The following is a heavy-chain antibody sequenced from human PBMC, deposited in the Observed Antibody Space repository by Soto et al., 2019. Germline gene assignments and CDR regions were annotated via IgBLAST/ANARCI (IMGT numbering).Heavy chain of an antibody. Sequence: PAGSLRLSCADAGFICSRDALSWVCQAPGKGLEWVSAISGSGGSTYYADSVKGRFTISRDNSKNTLYLQMNSLRAEDTAVYYCAKVTAGGYFDYWGQGTLVTVS. J-gene: IGHJ4*02. V-gene: IGHV3-23*01. CDR1: GFICSRDA. CDR3: AKVTAGGYFDY. CDR2: ISGSGGST. D-gene: IGHD2-8*02.